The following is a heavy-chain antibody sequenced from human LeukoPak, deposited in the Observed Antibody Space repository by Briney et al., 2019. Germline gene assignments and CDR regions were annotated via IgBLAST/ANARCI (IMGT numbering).Heavy chain of an antibody. Sequence: PSETLSLTCTDSGGSISSYYWSWIRQPPGKGLEWIWYIYYSGSTNYNPSLKSRVTISVDTSKNQFSLKLSSVTAADTAVYYCATGENWNYYYFDYWGQGTLVTVSS. D-gene: IGHD1-7*01. CDR3: ATGENWNYYYFDY. CDR2: IYYSGST. CDR1: GGSISSYY. V-gene: IGHV4-59*01. J-gene: IGHJ4*02.